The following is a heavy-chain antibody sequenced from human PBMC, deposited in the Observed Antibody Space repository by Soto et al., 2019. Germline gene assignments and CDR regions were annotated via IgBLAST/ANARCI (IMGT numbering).Heavy chain of an antibody. Sequence: QVHLVQSGAEVKKPGASVKVSCKGSGYAFTTYGITWVRQAPGQGLEWMGGISAHSGNTNYAQKLQGRVTVTRDTSTSTAYMELRSLRSDDTAVYYCARGRYGDYWGQGALVTVSS. CDR2: ISAHSGNT. V-gene: IGHV1-18*01. J-gene: IGHJ4*02. D-gene: IGHD1-1*01. CDR1: GYAFTTYG. CDR3: ARGRYGDY.